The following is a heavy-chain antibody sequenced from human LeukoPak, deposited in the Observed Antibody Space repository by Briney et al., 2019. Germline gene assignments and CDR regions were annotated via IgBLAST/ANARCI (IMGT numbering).Heavy chain of an antibody. D-gene: IGHD2-2*01. CDR3: ARDINGVPFDY. CDR1: GFTFSSYA. CDR2: ISGSGGST. J-gene: IGHJ4*02. V-gene: IGHV3-23*01. Sequence: GGSPRLSCAASGFTFSSYAMSWVRQAPGKGLEWVSAISGSGGSTYYADSVKGRFTISRDNSKNTLYLQMNSLRAEDTAVYYCARDINGVPFDYWGQGTLVTVSS.